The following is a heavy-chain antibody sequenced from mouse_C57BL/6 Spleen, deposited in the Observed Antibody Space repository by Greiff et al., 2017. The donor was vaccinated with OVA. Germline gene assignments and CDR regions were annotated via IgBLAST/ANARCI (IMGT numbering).Heavy chain of an antibody. CDR2: ISSGGDYI. V-gene: IGHV5-9-1*02. CDR3: TSLYDYDRAAWFAY. CDR1: GFTFSSYA. Sequence: EVQLVESGEGLVKPGGSLKLSCAASGFTFSSYAMSWVRQTPEKRLEWVAYISSGGDYIYYADTVKGRFTISRDNARNTLYLQMSSLKSEDTAMYYCTSLYDYDRAAWFAYWGQGTLVTVSA. D-gene: IGHD2-4*01. J-gene: IGHJ3*01.